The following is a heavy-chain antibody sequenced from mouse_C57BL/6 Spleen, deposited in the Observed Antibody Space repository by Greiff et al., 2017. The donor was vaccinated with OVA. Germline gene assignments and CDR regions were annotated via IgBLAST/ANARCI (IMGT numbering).Heavy chain of an antibody. V-gene: IGHV1-42*01. CDR2: INPSTGGT. CDR1: GYSFTGYY. D-gene: IGHD2-3*01. J-gene: IGHJ3*01. Sequence: VQLKESGPELVKPGASVKISCKASGYSFTGYYMNWVKQSPEKNLEWIGEINPSTGGTTYNQKFKAKTTLTLDKSSSPAYMKLKRLTTEDSAVYYCARWDDGYLPWFAYWGQGTLVTVSA. CDR3: ARWDDGYLPWFAY.